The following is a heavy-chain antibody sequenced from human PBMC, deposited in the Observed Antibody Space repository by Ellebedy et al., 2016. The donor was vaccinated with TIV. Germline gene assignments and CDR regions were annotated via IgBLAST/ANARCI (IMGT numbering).Heavy chain of an antibody. CDR1: GFTFGTYG. CDR3: ARDGEYYGSGTYGITGFFDY. V-gene: IGHV3-30*03. D-gene: IGHD3-10*01. Sequence: GGSLRLXXAASGFTFGTYGMHWVRQAPGKGLEWVALISYDGSDKFYADSVKGRFTISRDNTNNSLYLQMNSLRAEDTAVYFCARDGEYYGSGTYGITGFFDYWGQGSLVTVSS. CDR2: ISYDGSDK. J-gene: IGHJ4*02.